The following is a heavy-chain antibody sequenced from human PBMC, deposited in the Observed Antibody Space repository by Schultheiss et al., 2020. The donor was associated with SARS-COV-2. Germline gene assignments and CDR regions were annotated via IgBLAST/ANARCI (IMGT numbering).Heavy chain of an antibody. D-gene: IGHD6-13*01. J-gene: IGHJ5*02. V-gene: IGHV4-38-2*01. CDR3: ARGPHSASWYDPPWFDP. CDR2: IYHSGST. CDR1: GYSISSGYY. Sequence: SETLSLTCAVSGYSISSGYYWGWIRQPPGKGLEWIGSIYHSGSTYYNPSLKSRVTMSVDTSKNQFSLKLDSVTAADTAMYYCARGPHSASWYDPPWFDPWGQGTLVTVSS.